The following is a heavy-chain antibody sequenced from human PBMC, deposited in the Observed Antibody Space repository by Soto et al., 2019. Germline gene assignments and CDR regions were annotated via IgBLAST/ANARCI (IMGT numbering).Heavy chain of an antibody. CDR3: TRDFRVYGSGSYYELMGYYYGMDV. CDR2: IRSKAYGGTT. Sequence: GGSLRLSCTASGFTFGDYAMSWFRQAPGKGLEWVGFIRSKAYGGTTKYAPSVKGRFTISRDDSKSIAYLQMNILKTQDTAVYYCTRDFRVYGSGSYYELMGYYYGMDVWGQGTTVTVSS. CDR1: GFTFGDYA. D-gene: IGHD3-10*01. V-gene: IGHV3-49*03. J-gene: IGHJ6*02.